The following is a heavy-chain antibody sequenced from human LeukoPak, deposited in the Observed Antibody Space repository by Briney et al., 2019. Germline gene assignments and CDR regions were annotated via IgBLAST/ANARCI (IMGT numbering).Heavy chain of an antibody. CDR1: GGSISSSSYY. D-gene: IGHD6-19*01. J-gene: IGHJ4*02. CDR3: ARHGSTSGWYRSHFDY. V-gene: IGHV4-39*01. CDR2: IYYSGST. Sequence: SETLSLTCTVSGGSISSSSYYWGWIRQPPGKGLEWIGSIYYSGSTYYNPSLKSRVTISVDTSKNEFSPKLSSVTAADTAVYYCARHGSTSGWYRSHFDYWGQGTLVTVSS.